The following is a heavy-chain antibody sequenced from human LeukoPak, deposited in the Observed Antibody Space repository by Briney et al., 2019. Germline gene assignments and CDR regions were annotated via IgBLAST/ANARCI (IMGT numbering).Heavy chain of an antibody. D-gene: IGHD4-11*01. J-gene: IGHJ6*02. CDR1: GLTVSSDY. CDR2: IYSGGST. CDR3: ARSYSKHLFGMDV. V-gene: IGHV3-66*01. Sequence: VGSLRLSCAASGLTVSSDYMTWVRQAAGHGREWVSVIYSGGSTYYADSVKARDALSSDNSQNPVFLQTNSVRVEDTAVYYYARSYSKHLFGMDVWGQGTTVTVSS.